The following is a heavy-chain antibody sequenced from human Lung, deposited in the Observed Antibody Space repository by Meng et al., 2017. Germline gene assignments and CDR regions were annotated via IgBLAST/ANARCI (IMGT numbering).Heavy chain of an antibody. D-gene: IGHD4-11*01. CDR2: INHSGST. Sequence: HVHLQLWGAGLLKPSETLPLTCVVSGGSFSDYYWSWIRQPPGKGLEWIGEINHSGSTNYNPSLESRATISVDTSQNNLSLKLSSVTAADSAVYYCARGPTTMAHDFDYWGQGTLVTVSS. J-gene: IGHJ4*02. V-gene: IGHV4-34*01. CDR3: ARGPTTMAHDFDY. CDR1: GGSFSDYY.